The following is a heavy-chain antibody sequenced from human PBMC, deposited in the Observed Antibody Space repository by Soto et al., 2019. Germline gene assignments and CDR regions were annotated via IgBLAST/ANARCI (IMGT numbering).Heavy chain of an antibody. Sequence: QLHLQESGPGLVKASETLSLTCTVSGGSMRSTNYYWGWIRQPPGKGLEWIGNVFFNGITFYKPSLESRVSISVDTSKSQFSLRLNSVTAADTAVYYCVRQVGDYYFDQWGRGTLVTVSS. CDR2: VFFNGIT. CDR1: GGSMRSTNYY. CDR3: VRQVGDYYFDQ. V-gene: IGHV4-39*01. D-gene: IGHD4-17*01. J-gene: IGHJ4*02.